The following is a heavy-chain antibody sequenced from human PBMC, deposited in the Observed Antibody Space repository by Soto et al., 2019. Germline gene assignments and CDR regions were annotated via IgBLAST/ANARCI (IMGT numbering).Heavy chain of an antibody. CDR2: IETKIEGGTT. CDR3: TTAPDIVVVPGTEGMRLDTSYLDV. J-gene: IGHJ6*04. V-gene: IGHV3-15*04. D-gene: IGHD2-2*01. CDR1: GFPFNNAW. Sequence: EVQLVQSGGGLVKPGGSLRLSCAASGFPFNNAWMSWVRQPPGKGLEWVGHIETKIEGGTTDYAAPVKGRFTISRDDSKATLFLQMNSLKTEDTAVYYCTTAPDIVVVPGTEGMRLDTSYLDVWGKGTTVTVSS.